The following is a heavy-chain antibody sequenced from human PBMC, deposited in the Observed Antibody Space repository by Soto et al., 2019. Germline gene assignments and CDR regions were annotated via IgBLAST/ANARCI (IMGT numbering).Heavy chain of an antibody. V-gene: IGHV3-30*18. Sequence: GGSLRLSCAASGFTFSSYGMHWVRQAPGKGLEWVAVISYDGSNKYYADSVKGRFTISRDNSKNTLYLQMNSLRAEDTAVYYCAKEGRGVVVAATHSHYYMDVWGKGTTVTVSS. CDR1: GFTFSSYG. J-gene: IGHJ6*03. CDR2: ISYDGSNK. CDR3: AKEGRGVVVAATHSHYYMDV. D-gene: IGHD2-15*01.